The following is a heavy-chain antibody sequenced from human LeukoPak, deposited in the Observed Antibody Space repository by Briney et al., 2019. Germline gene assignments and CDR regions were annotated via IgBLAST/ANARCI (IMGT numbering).Heavy chain of an antibody. J-gene: IGHJ4*02. D-gene: IGHD4-17*01. Sequence: SETLSLTCIVSGGSISSGSYYWSWIRQPAGKGLEWIGRIYTSGGTNYNPSLKSRVTISVDTSKNQFSLKLSSVTAADTAVYYCARSSGDYWFDYWGQGTLVTVSS. CDR2: IYTSGGT. CDR3: ARSSGDYWFDY. V-gene: IGHV4-61*02. CDR1: GGSISSGSYY.